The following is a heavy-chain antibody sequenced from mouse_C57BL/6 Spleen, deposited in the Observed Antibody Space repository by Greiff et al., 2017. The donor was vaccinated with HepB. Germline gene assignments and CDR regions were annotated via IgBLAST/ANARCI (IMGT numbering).Heavy chain of an antibody. CDR1: GYTFTDYN. CDR3: ARLLLGDYYAMDY. J-gene: IGHJ4*01. Sequence: EVQLQQSGPELVKPGASVKIPCKASGYTFTDYNMDWVKQSHGKSLEWIGDINPNNGGTIYNQKFKGKATLTVDKSSSTAYMELRSLTSEDTAVYYCARLLLGDYYAMDYWGQGTSVTVSS. CDR2: INPNNGGT. D-gene: IGHD2-10*01. V-gene: IGHV1-18*01.